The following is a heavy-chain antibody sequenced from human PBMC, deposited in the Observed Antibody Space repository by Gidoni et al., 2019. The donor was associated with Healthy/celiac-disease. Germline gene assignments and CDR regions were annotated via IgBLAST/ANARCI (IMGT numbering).Heavy chain of an antibody. Sequence: QLQLQESGPGLVKPSETLSLTCTVSGGSISSSSYYWGWIRQPPGKGLEWIGSIYYSGSTYYNPSLKSRVTISVDTSKNQFSLKLSSVTAADTAVYYCARPPYGDYAIDYWGQGTLVTVSS. CDR2: IYYSGST. CDR1: GGSISSSSYY. J-gene: IGHJ4*02. CDR3: ARPPYGDYAIDY. D-gene: IGHD4-17*01. V-gene: IGHV4-39*01.